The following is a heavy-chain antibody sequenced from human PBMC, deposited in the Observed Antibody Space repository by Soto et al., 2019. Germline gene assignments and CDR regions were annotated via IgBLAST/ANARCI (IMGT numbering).Heavy chain of an antibody. CDR1: GFSFRDYS. D-gene: IGHD2-21*01. CDR2: IDLSGYTT. V-gene: IGHV3-23*01. Sequence: EVQLLESGGDLVQPGGPLRLSCAASGFSFRDYSRNWFRQAPGRELEWVSFIDLSGYTTYYRDSVKGRFTIFKDKSGNTVYLQMNRLTVEDAAVYYCTKDRLVDGIYSFDYWGQGALVTVSS. J-gene: IGHJ4*02. CDR3: TKDRLVDGIYSFDY.